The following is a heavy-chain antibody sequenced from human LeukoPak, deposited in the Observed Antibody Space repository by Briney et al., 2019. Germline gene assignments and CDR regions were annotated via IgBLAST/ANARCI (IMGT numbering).Heavy chain of an antibody. D-gene: IGHD3-10*01. CDR2: INPSGGST. J-gene: IGHJ4*02. CDR1: GYTFTSYY. CDR3: ARGSHTMVRGVIMGTIDY. V-gene: IGHV1-46*01. Sequence: ASVKVSCKASGYTFTSYYMHWVRQAPGQGLEWMGIINPSGGSTSYAQKFQGRVTMTTDTSTSTAYMELRSLRSDDTAVYYCARGSHTMVRGVIMGTIDYWGQGTLVTVSS.